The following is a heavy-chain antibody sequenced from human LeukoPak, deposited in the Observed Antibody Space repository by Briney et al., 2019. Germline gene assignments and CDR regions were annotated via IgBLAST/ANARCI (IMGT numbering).Heavy chain of an antibody. J-gene: IGHJ3*02. V-gene: IGHV1-69*04. Sequence: ASVKVSCKASGGTFSSYAISWVRQAPGQGLEWMGRIIPILGIANYAQKFQGRVTITADKSTSTAYMELSSLRSEDTAVYYCVRAGIAVAKILAFDIWGQGTMVTVSS. D-gene: IGHD6-19*01. CDR1: GGTFSSYA. CDR3: VRAGIAVAKILAFDI. CDR2: IIPILGIA.